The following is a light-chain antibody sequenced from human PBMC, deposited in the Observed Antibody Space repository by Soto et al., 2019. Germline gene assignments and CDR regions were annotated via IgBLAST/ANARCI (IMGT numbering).Light chain of an antibody. V-gene: IGKV3-11*01. CDR2: DAS. Sequence: EIVLTQSPATLSLSPGERATLSCRASQSISSYLAWYQQKPGQAPRLLIYDASSRATGIPARFSGSGSGTDFTLTISSLEPEDFAVYYCQQYGRSPTTFGQGTKVDIK. CDR1: QSISSY. CDR3: QQYGRSPTT. J-gene: IGKJ1*01.